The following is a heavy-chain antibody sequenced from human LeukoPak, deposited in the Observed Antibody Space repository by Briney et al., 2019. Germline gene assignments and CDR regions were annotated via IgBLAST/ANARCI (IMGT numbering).Heavy chain of an antibody. CDR3: AKDMNSWRDGSGLGDYFDY. CDR1: GFTFSSYA. CDR2: TSGSGRSI. V-gene: IGHV3-23*01. J-gene: IGHJ4*02. Sequence: GGSLRLSCAASGFTFSSYAMSWVRQAPGKGLEWVSGTSGSGRSIHYAGSVKGRFTISRDNSKNTLYLQMNSLRADDTAVYYCAKDMNSWRDGSGLGDYFDYWGQGTLVTVSS. D-gene: IGHD6-19*01.